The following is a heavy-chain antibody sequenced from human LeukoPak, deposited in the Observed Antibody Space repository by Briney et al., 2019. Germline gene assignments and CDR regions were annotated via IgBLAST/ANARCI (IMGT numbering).Heavy chain of an antibody. Sequence: GGSLRLSCAASGFTFSSYAMSWVRQAPGKGLEWVSAISTDAGETHYANSVKGRFTISRDNSKNTVSLQMSSLRAEDTALYYCAKGSGNGYGSGPFDYWGQGTLVTVSS. CDR1: GFTFSSYA. CDR3: AKGSGNGYGSGPFDY. CDR2: ISTDAGET. J-gene: IGHJ4*02. D-gene: IGHD3-10*01. V-gene: IGHV3-23*01.